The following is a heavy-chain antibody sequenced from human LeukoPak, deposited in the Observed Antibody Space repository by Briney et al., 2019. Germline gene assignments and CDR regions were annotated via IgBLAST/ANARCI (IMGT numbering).Heavy chain of an antibody. CDR1: GITLSNHW. CDR2: INEDGSGA. Sequence: GGSLRLSCAASGITLSNHWTHWVRQAPGKGLVWVSRINEDGSGATYADSVRGRFTISRDNARNTVHLQMNSLTAEDTAVYYCARAAFVTASDYWGQGTLVTVSS. V-gene: IGHV3-74*01. J-gene: IGHJ4*02. CDR3: ARAAFVTASDY. D-gene: IGHD2-21*02.